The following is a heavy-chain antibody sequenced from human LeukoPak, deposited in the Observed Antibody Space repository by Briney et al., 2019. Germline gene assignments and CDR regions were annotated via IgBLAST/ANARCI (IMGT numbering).Heavy chain of an antibody. CDR1: GYTFINYY. CDR2: INPSGGTT. Sequence: ASVKVSCKASGYTFINYYMHWVRQAPGQGLEWMGIINPSGGTTSYAQNFQGRVTMTRDTSTSTVYMELSTLRSEDTAVYYCAREIGPRQLHLWGSAFDYWGQGTLVTVSS. D-gene: IGHD5-18*01. CDR3: AREIGPRQLHLWGSAFDY. J-gene: IGHJ4*02. V-gene: IGHV1-46*01.